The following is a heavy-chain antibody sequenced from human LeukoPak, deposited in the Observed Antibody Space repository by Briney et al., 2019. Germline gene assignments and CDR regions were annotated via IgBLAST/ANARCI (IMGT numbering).Heavy chain of an antibody. CDR2: IIPILGIA. CDR1: GGTFSSYA. V-gene: IGHV1-69*04. Sequence: SVKVSCKASGGTFSSYAISWVRQAPGQGLEWMGRIIPILGIANYAQKFQGRVTITADKSTSTAYMELSSLRSEDTAVYYCAIKEGPVGATDYWGQGTLVTVSS. CDR3: AIKEGPVGATDY. D-gene: IGHD1-26*01. J-gene: IGHJ4*02.